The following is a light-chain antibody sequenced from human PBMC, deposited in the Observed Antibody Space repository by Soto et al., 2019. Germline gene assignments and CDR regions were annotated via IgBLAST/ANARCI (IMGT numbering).Light chain of an antibody. Sequence: QSALTQPASVSGSPGQSIIISCTGTSSDVGNYNLVSWYQQHPDKAPKLMIYEGSKRPSGVSNRFSGSKSGNTASLTISGLQAEDEADYYCCSYAGSSTLLFGGGTKLTVL. CDR2: EGS. V-gene: IGLV2-23*01. J-gene: IGLJ2*01. CDR3: CSYAGSSTLL. CDR1: SSDVGNYNL.